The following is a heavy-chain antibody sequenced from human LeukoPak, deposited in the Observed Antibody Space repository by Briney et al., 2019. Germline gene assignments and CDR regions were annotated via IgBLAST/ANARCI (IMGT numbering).Heavy chain of an antibody. Sequence: SETLSLTCTVSGGSISSSSYYWGWIRQPPGKGLEWIGSIYYSGSTYYNPSLKSRVTISVDTSKNQFSLKLSSVTAADTAVYYCARDSHYYDSSGYYKYWGQGTLVTVSS. D-gene: IGHD3-22*01. CDR1: GGSISSSSYY. CDR3: ARDSHYYDSSGYYKY. V-gene: IGHV4-39*07. CDR2: IYYSGST. J-gene: IGHJ4*02.